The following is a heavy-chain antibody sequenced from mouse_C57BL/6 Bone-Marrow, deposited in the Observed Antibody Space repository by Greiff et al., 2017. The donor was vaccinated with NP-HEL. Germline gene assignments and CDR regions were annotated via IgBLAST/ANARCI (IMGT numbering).Heavy chain of an antibody. D-gene: IGHD1-1*01. CDR1: GYTFTDYE. Sequence: VQLQESGAELVRPGASVTLSCKASGYTFTDYEMHWVKQTPVHGLEWIGAIDPETGGTAYNQKFKGKAILTADKSSSTAYMELRSLTSEDSAVYYCTRDDYGSSYDYWGQGTTLTVSS. CDR3: TRDDYGSSYDY. V-gene: IGHV1-15*01. J-gene: IGHJ2*01. CDR2: IDPETGGT.